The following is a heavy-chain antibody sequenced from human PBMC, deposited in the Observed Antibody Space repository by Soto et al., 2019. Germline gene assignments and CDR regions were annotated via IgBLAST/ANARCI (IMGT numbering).Heavy chain of an antibody. CDR2: IIPIFGTP. V-gene: IGHV1-69*01. J-gene: IGHJ3*02. Sequence: QVQLVQSGSEVKKRGSSVKVSCKASGGTFDSFALTWVRQAPGQGLEWMGGIIPIFGTPYYAQKFQGRLTITADESTGTAYMELSSLRSEDTAGYYWARCYVRYPGGDDSFNIWGQGTSVIVSS. D-gene: IGHD3-16*01. CDR3: ARCYVRYPGGDDSFNI. CDR1: GGTFDSFA.